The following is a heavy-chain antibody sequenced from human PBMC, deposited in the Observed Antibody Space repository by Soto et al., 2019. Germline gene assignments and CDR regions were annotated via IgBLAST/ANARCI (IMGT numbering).Heavy chain of an antibody. Sequence: PSQILSLTCAISGDSVSSNSAAWNWIRQSPSRGLEWLGRTYYRSKWYNDYAVSVKSRITINPDTSKNQFSLQLNSVTPEDTAVYYCARDRGITGTTTYYYGMDVWGQGTTVTVSS. CDR2: TYYRSKWYN. D-gene: IGHD1-7*01. J-gene: IGHJ6*02. CDR3: ARDRGITGTTTYYYGMDV. V-gene: IGHV6-1*01. CDR1: GDSVSSNSAA.